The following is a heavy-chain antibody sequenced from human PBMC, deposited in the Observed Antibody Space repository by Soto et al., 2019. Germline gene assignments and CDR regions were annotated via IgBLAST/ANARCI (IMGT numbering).Heavy chain of an antibody. CDR2: ISGSGGST. D-gene: IGHD6-13*01. CDR3: AKMKRSSSHEKKNYYYYGMDV. Sequence: HPGGSLRLSCAASGFTFSSYAMSWVRQAPGKGLEWVSAISGSGGSTYYADSVKGRFTISRDNSKNTLYLQMNSLRAEDTAVYYCAKMKRSSSHEKKNYYYYGMDVWGQGTTVTVSS. J-gene: IGHJ6*02. V-gene: IGHV3-23*01. CDR1: GFTFSSYA.